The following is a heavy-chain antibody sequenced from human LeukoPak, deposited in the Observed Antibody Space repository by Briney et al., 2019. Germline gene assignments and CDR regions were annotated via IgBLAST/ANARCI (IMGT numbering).Heavy chain of an antibody. V-gene: IGHV3-48*04. Sequence: GGSLRLSCAASGFTFSSYSMNWVRQAPGKGLEWVSYISSSSSTIYYADSMKGRFTISRDNAKNSLYLQMNSLRGEDTAVYYCASGYDYYGSGSMGYWGQGTLVTVSS. CDR3: ASGYDYYGSGSMGY. CDR2: ISSSSSTI. CDR1: GFTFSSYS. D-gene: IGHD3-10*01. J-gene: IGHJ4*02.